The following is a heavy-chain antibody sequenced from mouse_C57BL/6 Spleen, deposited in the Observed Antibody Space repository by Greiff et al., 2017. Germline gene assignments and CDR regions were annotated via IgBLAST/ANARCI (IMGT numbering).Heavy chain of an antibody. V-gene: IGHV1-81*01. Sequence: QVQLQQSGAELARPGASVKLSCKASGYTFTSYGISWVKQRTGQGLEWIGEIYPRSGNTYYNEKFKGKATLAADKSSSTAYMELRSLTSEDAAVYCGARSDTVVATGYFDVWGKGTTVTVSS. J-gene: IGHJ1*03. D-gene: IGHD1-1*01. CDR3: ARSDTVVATGYFDV. CDR2: IYPRSGNT. CDR1: GYTFTSYG.